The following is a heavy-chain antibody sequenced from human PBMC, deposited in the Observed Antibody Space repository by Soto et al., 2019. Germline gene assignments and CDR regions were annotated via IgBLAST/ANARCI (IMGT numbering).Heavy chain of an antibody. CDR1: GGSISSGGYY. CDR3: AGGGYCGGDCYSIPYYYYGMDV. Sequence: SETLSLTCTVSGGSISSGGYYWSWIRQHPGKGLEWIGYIYYSGSTYYNPSLKSRVTISVDTSKNQFSLKLSSVTAADTAVYYCAGGGYCGGDCYSIPYYYYGMDVWGQGTTVTVSS. CDR2: IYYSGST. D-gene: IGHD2-21*02. V-gene: IGHV4-31*03. J-gene: IGHJ6*02.